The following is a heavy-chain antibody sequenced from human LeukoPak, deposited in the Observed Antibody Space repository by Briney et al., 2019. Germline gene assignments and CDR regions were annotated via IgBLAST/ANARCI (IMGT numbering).Heavy chain of an antibody. CDR1: GFTFSTYW. V-gene: IGHV3-7*01. D-gene: IGHD3-22*01. Sequence: PGGSLRLSCAAFGFTFSTYWMSWVRQAPGEGLEWVANIKQEGSEKYYVDSVKGRSTNSRDNAKNSLYLQMNSLRAEDTAVYYCARGSGYYLGHFDYWGQGTLVTVSS. CDR3: ARGSGYYLGHFDY. J-gene: IGHJ4*02. CDR2: IKQEGSEK.